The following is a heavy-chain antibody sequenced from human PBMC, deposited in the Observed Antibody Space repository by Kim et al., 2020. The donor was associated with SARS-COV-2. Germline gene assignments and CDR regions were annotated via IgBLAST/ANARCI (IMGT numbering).Heavy chain of an antibody. V-gene: IGHV3-23*01. CDR2: LSGSGGNTYYT. D-gene: IGHD3-3*01. CDR1: GFTFNNYA. J-gene: IGHJ4*02. CDR3: AKYRAGWNAYYTGSFDY. Sequence: GGSLRLSCAASGFTFNNYAMSWVRQAPGKGLEWVSGLSGSGGNTYYTYYADSVRGRFTISRDSSKNTLYLQMSSLRPEDTALYFCAKYRAGWNAYYTGSFDYWGQGTLVTVSS.